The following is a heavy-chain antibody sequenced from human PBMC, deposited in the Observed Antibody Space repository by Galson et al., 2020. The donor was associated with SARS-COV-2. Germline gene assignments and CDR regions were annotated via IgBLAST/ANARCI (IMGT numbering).Heavy chain of an antibody. D-gene: IGHD3-9*01. CDR3: ASGGYYDILTGDHYYYMDV. J-gene: IGHJ6*03. CDR1: RFTFRSYG. V-gene: IGHV3-30*03. CDR2: ISYDGSNK. Sequence: GESLKISCAASRFTFRSYGMHWVRQAPGKGLEWVAVISYDGSNKYYADSVKGRFTISRDNSKNTLYLQVNSLRAEDTAVYYCASGGYYDILTGDHYYYMDVWGKGTTVTISS.